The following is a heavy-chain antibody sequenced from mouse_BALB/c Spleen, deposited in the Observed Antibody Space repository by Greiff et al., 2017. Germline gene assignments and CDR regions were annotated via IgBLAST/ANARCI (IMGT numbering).Heavy chain of an antibody. J-gene: IGHJ2*01. CDR1: GYSITSDYA. V-gene: IGHV3-2*02. CDR2: ISYSGST. CDR3: ATYGNYRDYFDY. Sequence: EVKLVESGPGLVKPSQSLSLTCTVTGYSITSDYAWNWIRQFPGNKLEWMGYISYSGSTSYNPSLKSRISITRDTSKNQFFLQLNSVTTEDTATYYCATYGNYRDYFDYWGQGTTLTVSS. D-gene: IGHD2-1*01.